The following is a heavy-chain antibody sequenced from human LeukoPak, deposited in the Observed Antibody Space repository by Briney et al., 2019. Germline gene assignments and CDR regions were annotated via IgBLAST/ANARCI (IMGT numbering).Heavy chain of an antibody. D-gene: IGHD2-21*01. V-gene: IGHV3-30-3*01. Sequence: ALRLSCAASGFTFSSYAMHWVRQAPGKGLEWVAVISYDGSNKYYADSVKGRFTISRDNSKNTLYLQMNSLRAEDTAVYYCAREATDSFDYWGQGTLVTVSS. CDR1: GFTFSSYA. CDR2: ISYDGSNK. CDR3: AREATDSFDY. J-gene: IGHJ4*02.